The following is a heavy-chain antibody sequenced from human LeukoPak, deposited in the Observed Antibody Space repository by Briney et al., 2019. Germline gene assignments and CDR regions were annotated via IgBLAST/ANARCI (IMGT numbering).Heavy chain of an antibody. Sequence: GSLRLSCAASGFTFSSYTMNWVRQAPGKGLEWVSSISSSSYIYNADSVKGRFTISRDNAKNSLYLQMNSLRAEDTAVYYCARDYCSSTSCFPSGTNYFDSWGQGTPVTVSS. D-gene: IGHD2-2*01. V-gene: IGHV3-21*01. CDR3: ARDYCSSTSCFPSGTNYFDS. CDR1: GFTFSSYT. CDR2: ISSSSYI. J-gene: IGHJ4*02.